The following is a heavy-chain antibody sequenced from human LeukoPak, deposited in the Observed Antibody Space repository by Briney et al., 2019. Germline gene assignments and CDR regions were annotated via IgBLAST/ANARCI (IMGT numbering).Heavy chain of an antibody. D-gene: IGHD6-13*01. CDR1: GGSFRGSY. CDR3: ARGGPSSPNWFDP. Sequence: PSETLSLTCAVYGGSFRGSYWSWVRQPPGKGLEWIGEINHSGSTNNKPSLKSRVTISVDTSNIQFSLKLSAVTAADTAVYYCARGGPSSPNWFDPGGQGTLVTVSS. CDR2: INHSGST. V-gene: IGHV4-34*01. J-gene: IGHJ5*02.